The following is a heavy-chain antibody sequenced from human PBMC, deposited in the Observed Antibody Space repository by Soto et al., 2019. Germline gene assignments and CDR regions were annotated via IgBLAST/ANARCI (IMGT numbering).Heavy chain of an antibody. V-gene: IGHV1-69*01. CDR3: GRGSSWTKVEY. D-gene: IGHD2-15*01. Sequence: QVQLVQSGAEVKKPGSSVKVSCKASGGTVSNSAISWLRQAPGQGLEWMGGIIPIFGPAIYARKFRGRVTITADESTSTAYMELSTVRSEDMAVYYCGRGSSWTKVEYWGQGTLVTVSS. J-gene: IGHJ4*02. CDR1: GGTVSNSA. CDR2: IIPIFGPA.